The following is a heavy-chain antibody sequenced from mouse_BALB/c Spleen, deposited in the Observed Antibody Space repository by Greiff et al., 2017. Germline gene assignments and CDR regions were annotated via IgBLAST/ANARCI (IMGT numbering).Heavy chain of an antibody. Sequence: QVQLKESGPGLVAPSQSLSITCTVSGFSLTGYCVNWVRQHPGKGLEWLGMIWGDGSTDYYSALKYRLSIIKDNSSSHVFFLMNSLQTAETARYYCGRDELGRRFAYWGQGTLVTVSA. CDR2: IWGDGST. CDR3: GRDELGRRFAY. D-gene: IGHD4-1*01. CDR1: GFSLTGYC. J-gene: IGHJ3*01. V-gene: IGHV2-6-7*01.